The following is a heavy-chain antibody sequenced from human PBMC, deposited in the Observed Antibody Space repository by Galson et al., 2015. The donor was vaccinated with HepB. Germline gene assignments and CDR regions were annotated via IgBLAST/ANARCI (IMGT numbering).Heavy chain of an antibody. V-gene: IGHV3-48*03. CDR2: ISSSGSTI. CDR3: ARAGRSGNYFVGWNEFDY. D-gene: IGHD3-10*01. J-gene: IGHJ4*02. CDR1: GFTFSSYE. Sequence: SLRLSCAASGFTFSSYEMNWVRQAPGKGLEWVSYISSSGSTIYYADSVKGRFTISRDNAKNSLYLQMNSLRAEDTAVYYCARAGRSGNYFVGWNEFDYWGQGTLVTVSS.